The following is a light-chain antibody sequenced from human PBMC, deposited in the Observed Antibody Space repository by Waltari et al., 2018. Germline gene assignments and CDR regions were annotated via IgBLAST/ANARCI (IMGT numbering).Light chain of an antibody. CDR2: AAS. J-gene: IGKJ4*01. CDR1: QDISSH. V-gene: IGKV1-9*01. Sequence: IQLTPSPSSLSASVGDRVTITCRARQDISSHLAWYQQIPGKAPKLLIYAASTLQSGVPSRFGGSGSGTDFTLTISSLQPEDFATFYCLQLYSYPLTFGGGTKVEIK. CDR3: LQLYSYPLT.